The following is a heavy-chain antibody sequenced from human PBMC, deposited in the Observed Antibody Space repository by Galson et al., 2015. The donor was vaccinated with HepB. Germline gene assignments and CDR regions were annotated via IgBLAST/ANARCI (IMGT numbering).Heavy chain of an antibody. Sequence: SVKVSCKASGYTFTSYAMNWVRQAPGQGLEWMGGIIPIFGTANYAQKFQGRVTITADESTSTAYMELSSLRSEDTAVYYCAAPHTQGGYTWSYYMDVWGKGTTVTVSS. CDR3: AAPHTQGGYTWSYYMDV. J-gene: IGHJ6*03. CDR2: IIPIFGTA. V-gene: IGHV1-69*13. CDR1: GYTFTSYA. D-gene: IGHD6-25*01.